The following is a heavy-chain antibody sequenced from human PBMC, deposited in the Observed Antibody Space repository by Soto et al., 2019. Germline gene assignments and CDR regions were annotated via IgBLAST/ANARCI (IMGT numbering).Heavy chain of an antibody. V-gene: IGHV3-33*01. Sequence: QVQLVESGGGVVQPGRSLRLSCAASGFTFSSYGMHWVRQAPGKGLEWVAVIWYDGSNKYYADSVKGRFTISRDNSKNTLYLQMNSLRAEDTAVYYCARELFEGWFDPWGQGTLVTVSS. CDR3: ARELFEGWFDP. J-gene: IGHJ5*02. CDR1: GFTFSSYG. CDR2: IWYDGSNK. D-gene: IGHD2-21*01.